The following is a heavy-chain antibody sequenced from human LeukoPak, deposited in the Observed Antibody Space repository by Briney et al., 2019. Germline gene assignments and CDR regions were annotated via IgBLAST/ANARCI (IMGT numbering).Heavy chain of an antibody. V-gene: IGHV5-51*01. CDR1: GYIFTSYW. CDR2: IYPGDSDS. D-gene: IGHD3-16*01. CDR3: ARPYVWGTNDAFDI. Sequence: GESLKISCKGSGYIFTSYWIGWVRQMPGKGLEWMGIIYPGDSDSTYSPSFQGQVTISADKSISTAYLQWSSLKASDTAMYYCARPYVWGTNDAFDIWGQGTMVTVSS. J-gene: IGHJ3*02.